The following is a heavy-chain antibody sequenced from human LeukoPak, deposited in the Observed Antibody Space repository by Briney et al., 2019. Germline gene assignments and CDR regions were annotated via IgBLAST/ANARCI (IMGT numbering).Heavy chain of an antibody. CDR2: IYSGGNT. J-gene: IGHJ4*02. D-gene: IGHD1-26*01. V-gene: IGHV3-66*02. CDR1: GFTINNSY. CDR3: ARSWDARLNFDY. Sequence: GGSLRLSCAASGFTINNSYMNWFRQAPGKGLEWVSVIYSGGNTYYADSVKGRFTISRDNSKNTLYLQMNSLRAEDTAIYYCARSWDARLNFDYWGQGTLVTVSS.